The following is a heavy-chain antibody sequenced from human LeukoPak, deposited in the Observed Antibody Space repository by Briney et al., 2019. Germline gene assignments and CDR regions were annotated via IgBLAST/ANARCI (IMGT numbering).Heavy chain of an antibody. CDR2: FDPEDGET. CDR3: ATGRVLRVVTGLYDGMDV. CDR1: GYTLTELS. V-gene: IGHV1-24*01. J-gene: IGHJ6*02. Sequence: ASVKVSCKVSGYTLTELSMHWVRQAPGKGLEWMGDFDPEDGETIYAQKFQGRVTMTEDTSTDTAYMELSSLRSEDTAVYYCATGRVLRVVTGLYDGMDVWGQGTTVTVSS. D-gene: IGHD2-21*02.